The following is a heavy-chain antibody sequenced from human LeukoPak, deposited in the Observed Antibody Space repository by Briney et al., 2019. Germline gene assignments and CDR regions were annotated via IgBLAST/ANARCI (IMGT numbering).Heavy chain of an antibody. J-gene: IGHJ6*03. CDR3: ARTGYYYYYYMDV. V-gene: IGHV1-69*06. CDR1: GYTFTSNY. CDR2: IIPIFGTA. Sequence: GASVKVSCKAFGYTFTSNYMHWVRQAPGQGLEWMGGIIPIFGTANYAQKFQGRVTITADKSTSTAYMELSSLRSEDTAVYYCARTGYYYYYYMDVWGKGTTVTVSS.